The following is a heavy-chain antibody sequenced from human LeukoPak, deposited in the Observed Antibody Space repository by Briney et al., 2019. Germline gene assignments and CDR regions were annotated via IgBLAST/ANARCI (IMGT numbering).Heavy chain of an antibody. D-gene: IGHD3-10*01. V-gene: IGHV1-2*02. Sequence: GASVKVSCKASGYTFTGYYMHWVRQAPGQGLEWMGWSNPNSGVTNYAQKVQGRVTMTTDTSISTAYMELSRLRSDDTAVYYCARSDTTMVRGVITPLGYWGQGTLVTVSS. CDR3: ARSDTTMVRGVITPLGY. CDR2: SNPNSGVT. CDR1: GYTFTGYY. J-gene: IGHJ4*02.